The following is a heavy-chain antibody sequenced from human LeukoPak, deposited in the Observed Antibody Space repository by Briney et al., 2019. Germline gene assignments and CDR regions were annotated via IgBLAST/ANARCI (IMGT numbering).Heavy chain of an antibody. J-gene: IGHJ3*02. CDR3: AKGAVEVVEGIGAFDI. CDR1: GFTFSSYA. V-gene: IGHV3-23*01. CDR2: ISGSGGRT. D-gene: IGHD2-15*01. Sequence: PGGSLRLSCAASGFTFSSYAMSWVRQAPGKGLEWVSAISGSGGRTFYANSVKGRFTISRDNSKNTLYLQMNTLRAEDTAVYYCAKGAVEVVEGIGAFDIWGQGTMVTVSS.